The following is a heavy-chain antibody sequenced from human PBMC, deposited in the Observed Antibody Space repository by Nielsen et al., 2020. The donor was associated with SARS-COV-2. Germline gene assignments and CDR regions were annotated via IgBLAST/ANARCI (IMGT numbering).Heavy chain of an antibody. Sequence: GESLKISCAASGFTFSSYAMSWVRQAPGKGLEWVSVIYSGGSSTYYADSVKGRFTISRDNSKNTLYLQMNSLRAEDTAVYYCARDGWYSSGWYRPYGMDVWGQGTTVTVSS. J-gene: IGHJ6*02. CDR1: GFTFSSYA. CDR2: IYSGGSST. D-gene: IGHD6-19*01. CDR3: ARDGWYSSGWYRPYGMDV. V-gene: IGHV3-23*03.